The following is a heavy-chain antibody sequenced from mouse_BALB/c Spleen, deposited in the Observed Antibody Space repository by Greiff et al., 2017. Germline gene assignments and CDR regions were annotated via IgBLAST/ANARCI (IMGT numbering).Heavy chain of an antibody. Sequence: EVQVVESGGGLVKPGGSLKLSCAASGFTFSDYYMYWVRQTPEKRLEWVATISDGGSYTYYPDSVKGRFTISRDNAKNNLYLQMSSLKSEDTAMYYCARGNYRYSYAMDYWGQGTSDTVSS. J-gene: IGHJ4*01. CDR1: GFTFSDYY. D-gene: IGHD2-14*01. CDR3: ARGNYRYSYAMDY. V-gene: IGHV5-4*02. CDR2: ISDGGSYT.